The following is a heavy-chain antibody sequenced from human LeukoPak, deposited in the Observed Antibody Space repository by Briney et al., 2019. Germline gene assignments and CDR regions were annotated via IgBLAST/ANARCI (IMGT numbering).Heavy chain of an antibody. D-gene: IGHD3-3*01. CDR2: IFYRGNT. V-gene: IGHV4-39*01. Sequence: TPSETLSLTCTVSGGSISTNNYYWGWIRQPPGKGLEWIGSIFYRGNTYYNPSLKSRVTISIDTSKDQFSLKLTSVTAADPAIFYCARHGYDVLSGLFDYWGQGSLVTVSS. J-gene: IGHJ4*02. CDR1: GGSISTNNYY. CDR3: ARHGYDVLSGLFDY.